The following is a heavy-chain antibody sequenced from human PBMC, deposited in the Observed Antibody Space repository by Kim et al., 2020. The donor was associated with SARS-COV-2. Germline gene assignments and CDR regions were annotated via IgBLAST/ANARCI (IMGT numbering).Heavy chain of an antibody. J-gene: IGHJ2*01. Sequence: SETLSLTCTVSGGSISSYYWSWIRQPPGKGLEWIGYIYYSGSTNYNPSLKSRVTISVDTSKNQFSLKLSSVTAADTAVYYCARDGSDVDTAMVSNWYFDLWGRGTLVTVSS. CDR2: IYYSGST. D-gene: IGHD5-18*01. CDR3: ARDGSDVDTAMVSNWYFDL. CDR1: GGSISSYY. V-gene: IGHV4-59*01.